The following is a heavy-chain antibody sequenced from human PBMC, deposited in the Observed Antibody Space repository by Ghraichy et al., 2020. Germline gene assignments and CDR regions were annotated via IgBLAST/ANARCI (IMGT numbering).Heavy chain of an antibody. D-gene: IGHD3-22*01. CDR1: GFSFSDYY. CDR2: ISSSGSYT. V-gene: IGHV3-11*06. Sequence: LTCAASGFSFSDYYMSWVRQAPGKGLEWLSYISSSGSYTNYADSVKGRLTISRDNAKNSLYLQMNSLRAEDTAVYYCARIDLDSSGYIYWYFDLWGRGTLVTVSS. J-gene: IGHJ2*01. CDR3: ARIDLDSSGYIYWYFDL.